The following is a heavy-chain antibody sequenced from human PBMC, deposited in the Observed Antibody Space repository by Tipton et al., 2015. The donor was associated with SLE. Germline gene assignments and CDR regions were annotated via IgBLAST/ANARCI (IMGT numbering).Heavy chain of an antibody. CDR1: GFTFSSYG. Sequence: SLRLSCAASGFTFSSYGMHWVRQAPGKGLEWVSSISSSGRDVYYADSVEGRFTISRDNTKNSLYLQMNSLRVEDSAVYYCARTTENDYWGQGTQVIVSS. D-gene: IGHD1-14*01. J-gene: IGHJ4*02. CDR3: ARTTENDY. CDR2: ISSSGRDV. V-gene: IGHV3-21*01.